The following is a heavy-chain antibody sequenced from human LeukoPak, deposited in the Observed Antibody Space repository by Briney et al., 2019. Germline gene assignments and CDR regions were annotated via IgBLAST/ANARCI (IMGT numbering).Heavy chain of an antibody. CDR2: ISSNSDYI. CDR1: GFTFSTSH. Sequence: PGGSLRLSCAASGFTFSTSHMNWVRQAPGKGLEWVSSISSNSDYIYYADSVKGRFTISRDNAKNSLYLQMNSLRVEDTAVYYCALEAYDSSGPPGYWGQGTLVTVSS. CDR3: ALEAYDSSGPPGY. V-gene: IGHV3-21*01. J-gene: IGHJ4*02. D-gene: IGHD3-22*01.